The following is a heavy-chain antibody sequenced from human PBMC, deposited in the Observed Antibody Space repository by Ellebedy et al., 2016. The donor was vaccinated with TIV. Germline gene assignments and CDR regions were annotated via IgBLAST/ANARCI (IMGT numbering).Heavy chain of an antibody. Sequence: ASVKVSXXASGYTFTSYGVSWVRQAPGQGLEWMAWISAYSGNTNYAQSLQGRVTMTTDTSTSTAYMELRSLRSDDTALYYCARVSSSTWGHAFDIWGQGTMVTVSS. CDR1: GYTFTSYG. V-gene: IGHV1-18*01. J-gene: IGHJ3*02. D-gene: IGHD6-13*01. CDR2: ISAYSGNT. CDR3: ARVSSSTWGHAFDI.